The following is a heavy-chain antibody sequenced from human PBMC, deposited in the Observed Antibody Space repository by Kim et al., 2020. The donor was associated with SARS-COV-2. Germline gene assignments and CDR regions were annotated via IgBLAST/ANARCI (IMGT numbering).Heavy chain of an antibody. CDR1: GGSISSDNW. D-gene: IGHD3-22*01. J-gene: IGHJ4*02. CDR2: IYHNGNT. Sequence: SETLSLTCAVSGGSISSDNWWSWVRQSPGKGLEWIGEIYHNGNTNYNPSLKGRVTVSVDKSKNQLSLKMISVTAADTAVCYCARECSGEEGGYRCYLDYWCQGTLVTVSA. V-gene: IGHV4-4*02. CDR3: ARECSGEEGGYRCYLDY.